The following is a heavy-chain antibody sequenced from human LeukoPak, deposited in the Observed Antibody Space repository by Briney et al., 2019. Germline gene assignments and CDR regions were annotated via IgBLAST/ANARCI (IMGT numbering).Heavy chain of an antibody. D-gene: IGHD5/OR15-5a*01. V-gene: IGHV4-59*08. CDR1: GGSISSYY. Sequence: SETLSLTCTVSGGSISSYYWSWIRQPPGKGLEWIGYIYYSGSTNYNPSLKSRVTISVDTSKNQFSLKLSSVTAADTAVYYCARGSLGREVSAFFKNWGQGILVTVSS. J-gene: IGHJ4*02. CDR2: IYYSGST. CDR3: ARGSLGREVSAFFKN.